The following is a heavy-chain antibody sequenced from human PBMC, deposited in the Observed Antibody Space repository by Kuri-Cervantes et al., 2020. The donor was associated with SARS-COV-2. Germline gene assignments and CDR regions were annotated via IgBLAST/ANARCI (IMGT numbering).Heavy chain of an antibody. V-gene: IGHV3-21*01. CDR3: ARNDFWSGYYFDY. CDR2: ISSSSSYI. CDR1: GFTFSSYS. Sequence: ETLSLTCAASGFTFSSYSMNWVRQAPGKGLEWVSSISSSSSYIYYADSVKGRFTISRDNAKSSLYLQMNSLRAEDTAVYYCARNDFWSGYYFDYWGQGTLVTVSS. J-gene: IGHJ4*02. D-gene: IGHD3-3*01.